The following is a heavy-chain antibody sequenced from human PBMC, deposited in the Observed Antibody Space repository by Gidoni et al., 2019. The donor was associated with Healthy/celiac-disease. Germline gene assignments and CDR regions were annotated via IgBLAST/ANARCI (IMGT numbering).Heavy chain of an antibody. V-gene: IGHV4-59*01. D-gene: IGHD6-19*01. J-gene: IGHJ5*02. CDR3: ARRGSQGYSSGWPEEFWFDP. CDR1: GGPISSYY. Sequence: QVQLQESGPGLVKPSETLSLTCTVPGGPISSYYWSWIRQPPGKGLEWIGYIYYSGSTNYNPSLKSRVTISVDTSKNQFSLKLSSVTAADTAVYYCARRGSQGYSSGWPEEFWFDPWGQGTLVTVSS. CDR2: IYYSGST.